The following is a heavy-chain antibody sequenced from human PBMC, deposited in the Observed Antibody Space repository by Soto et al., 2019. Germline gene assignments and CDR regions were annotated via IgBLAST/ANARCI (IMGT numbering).Heavy chain of an antibody. V-gene: IGHV3-21*01. J-gene: IGHJ6*02. CDR3: ASYDIVVVPAAMAGMDF. D-gene: IGHD2-2*01. Sequence: GGPLRLSCAASGFTFGSYSMNWVRQAPGKGLEWVSSISSSSSYIYYADSVKGRFTISRDNAKNSLYLQMNSLRAEDTAAYYCASYDIVVVPAAMAGMDFWGQGTKVTVCS. CDR1: GFTFGSYS. CDR2: ISSSSSYI.